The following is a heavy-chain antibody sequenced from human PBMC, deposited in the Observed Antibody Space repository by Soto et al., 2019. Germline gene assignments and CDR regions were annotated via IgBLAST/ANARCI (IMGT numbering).Heavy chain of an antibody. J-gene: IGHJ6*02. CDR3: ARELRVVVPAEPHKGRYYYGMDV. Sequence: GGSLRLSCAASGFTFSSYAMHWVRQAPGKGLEWVAVISYDGSNKYYADSVKGRFTISRDNSKNTLYLQMNSLRAEDTAVYYCARELRVVVPAEPHKGRYYYGMDVWGQGTTVTVSS. CDR1: GFTFSSYA. D-gene: IGHD2-2*01. CDR2: ISYDGSNK. V-gene: IGHV3-30*04.